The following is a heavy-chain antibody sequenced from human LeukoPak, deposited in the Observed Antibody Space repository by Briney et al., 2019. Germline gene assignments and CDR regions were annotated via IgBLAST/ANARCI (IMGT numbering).Heavy chain of an antibody. J-gene: IGHJ3*02. CDR3: ATDGPWELPDLFGAFDI. V-gene: IGHV1-8*01. CDR2: MNPNSGNT. Sequence: GASVKVSCKASGYTFTSYDINWVRQATGQGLEWMGWMNPNSGNTGYAQKFQGRVTMTRNTSISTAYMELSSLRSEDTAVYYCATDGPWELPDLFGAFDIWGQGTMVTVSS. CDR1: GYTFTSYD. D-gene: IGHD1-26*01.